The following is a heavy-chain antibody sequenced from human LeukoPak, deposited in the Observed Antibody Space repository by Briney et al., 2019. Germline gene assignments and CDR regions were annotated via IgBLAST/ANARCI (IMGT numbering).Heavy chain of an antibody. CDR2: IKQDGSEK. Sequence: PGGSLRLSCAVSGFTFSSYWMSWVRQAPGKGLEWVANIKQDGSEKYYVDSVKGRFTISRDNAKNSLYLQMNSLRAEDTAVYYCARDHERDRRFDYWGQGTLVTVSS. V-gene: IGHV3-7*01. CDR3: ARDHERDRRFDY. J-gene: IGHJ4*02. CDR1: GFTFSSYW.